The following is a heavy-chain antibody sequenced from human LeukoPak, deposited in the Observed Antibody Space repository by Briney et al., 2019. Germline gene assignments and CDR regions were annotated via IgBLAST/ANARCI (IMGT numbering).Heavy chain of an antibody. CDR2: INSDGSTT. CDR1: GFTFSNYW. J-gene: IGHJ4*02. D-gene: IGHD6-19*01. V-gene: IGHV3-74*01. Sequence: PGGSLRLSCAASGFTFSNYWMHWVRQAPGKGLVWVSRINSDGSTTTCADSVKGRFTISRDNSKNTLYLQMSSLRAEDTAVYYCARDRLEAVAGTRCFDYCGQGTLVTVSS. CDR3: ARDRLEAVAGTRCFDY.